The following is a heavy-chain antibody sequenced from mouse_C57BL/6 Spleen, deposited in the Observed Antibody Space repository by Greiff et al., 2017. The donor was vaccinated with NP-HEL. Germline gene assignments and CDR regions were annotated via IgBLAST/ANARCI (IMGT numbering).Heavy chain of an antibody. CDR2: ISDGGSYT. CDR3: ARDGSYDYDWFAY. CDR1: GFTFSSYA. Sequence: EVKVVESGGGLVKPGGSLKLSCAASGFTFSSYAMSWVRQTPEKRLEWVATISDGGSYTYYPDNVKGRFTISRDNAKNNLYLQMSHLKSEDTAMYYCARDGSYDYDWFAYWGQGTLVTVSA. V-gene: IGHV5-4*01. D-gene: IGHD2-4*01. J-gene: IGHJ3*01.